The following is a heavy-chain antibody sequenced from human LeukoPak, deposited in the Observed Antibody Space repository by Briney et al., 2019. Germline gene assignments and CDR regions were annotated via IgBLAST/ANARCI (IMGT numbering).Heavy chain of an antibody. CDR1: GYTFTSYG. V-gene: IGHV1-18*01. CDR2: ISAYNGNT. D-gene: IGHD1-26*01. CDR3: ARLRVGATPFDY. J-gene: IGHJ4*02. Sequence: VASVKVSCMASGYTFTSYGISWVRQAPGQGLEWMGWISAYNGNTNYAQKLQGRVTMTTDTSTSTAYMELRSLRSDDTAVYYCARLRVGATPFDYWGQGTLVTVSS.